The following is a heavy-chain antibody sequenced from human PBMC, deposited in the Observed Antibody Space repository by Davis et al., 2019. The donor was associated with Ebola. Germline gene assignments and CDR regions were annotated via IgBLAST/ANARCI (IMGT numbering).Heavy chain of an antibody. CDR2: INQDGTEN. D-gene: IGHD2-2*01. V-gene: IGHV3-7*01. CDR1: RFSFSYYW. CDR3: ARDRLPCSSPTCNLGLDV. Sequence: GESLKISCVASRFSFSYYWMSWVRQAPGKGLQWVANINQDGTENHYVGSVKGRFTISRDNAKNSLYLKVHSLRAEDTAVYYCARDRLPCSSPTCNLGLDVWGQGTTVTVSS. J-gene: IGHJ6*02.